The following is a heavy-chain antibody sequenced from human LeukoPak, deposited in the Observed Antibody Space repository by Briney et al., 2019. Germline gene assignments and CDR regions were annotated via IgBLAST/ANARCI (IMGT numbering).Heavy chain of an antibody. CDR1: GFTFSSYS. CDR3: ARAATTGTVDY. Sequence: GGSLRLSCAASGFTFSSYSMNWVRQAPGKGLEWVANINQGGRESYYVDSVEGRFTISRDNAKNSLYLQMNSLRAEDTAQYYCARAATTGTVDYWGQGTLVTVSS. D-gene: IGHD6-13*01. J-gene: IGHJ4*02. V-gene: IGHV3-7*01. CDR2: INQGGRES.